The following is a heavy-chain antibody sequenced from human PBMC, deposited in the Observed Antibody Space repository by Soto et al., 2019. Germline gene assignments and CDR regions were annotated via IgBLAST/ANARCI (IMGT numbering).Heavy chain of an antibody. J-gene: IGHJ2*01. Sequence: QVPLQESGPGLVKPSGTLWLTCGVSGVSVSSSYWWSWVRQAPGKGLEWIGEVYQSGTSNYNPSLDSRVTMSVDKAHNALCLKLTSLIAADTTVYHCARDYGGLYFDLWGRGILFTVSS. CDR3: ARDYGGLYFDL. CDR1: GVSVSSSYW. V-gene: IGHV4-4*02. D-gene: IGHD4-17*01. CDR2: VYQSGTS.